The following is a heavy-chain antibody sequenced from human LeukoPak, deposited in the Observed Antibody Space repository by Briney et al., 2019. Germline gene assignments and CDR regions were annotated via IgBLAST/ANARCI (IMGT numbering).Heavy chain of an antibody. CDR2: IIPLFGTA. J-gene: IGHJ4*02. D-gene: IGHD3-22*01. CDR3: ARGWDYDSGGRPTAYVY. Sequence: SVKVSCKASGGTFSNYAINWVRQAPGPGLEWMGGIIPLFGTANYAQKFQGRVTITADESTSTVYMELNRLKSEDTAVYYCARGWDYDSGGRPTAYVYWGQGTLVTVSS. CDR1: GGTFSNYA. V-gene: IGHV1-69*13.